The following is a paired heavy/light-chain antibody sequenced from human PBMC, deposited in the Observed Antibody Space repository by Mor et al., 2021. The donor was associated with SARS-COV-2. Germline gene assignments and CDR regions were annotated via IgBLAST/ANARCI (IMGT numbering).Light chain of an antibody. Sequence: DIVMTQSPDSLAVSLGERATINCKSSQSVLYSSNNKNYFAWYQQKPGQPPKLLIYWASTRDSGVPDRFSGSGSGTDFTLTISSLQAEDVAVYYCQQYYSSPRTFGQGTKVEIK. V-gene: IGKV4-1*01. CDR3: QQYYSSPRT. CDR2: WAS. J-gene: IGKJ1*01. CDR1: QSVLYSSNNKNY.
Heavy chain of an antibody. CDR2: FTHDGNT. V-gene: IGHV4-34*01. Sequence: QVQLHQWGAGLLKPSETLSLTCAIYGGSFSGFYWTWIRRPPGKGLEWIGEFTHDGNTNYNPSLKSRVTISVDTSKNQFSLRLSSVTAADTAVYYCARGSDQAKSGSHWGQGTLVTVSS. D-gene: IGHD1-26*01. CDR3: ARGSDQAKSGSH. CDR1: GGSFSGFY. J-gene: IGHJ4*02.